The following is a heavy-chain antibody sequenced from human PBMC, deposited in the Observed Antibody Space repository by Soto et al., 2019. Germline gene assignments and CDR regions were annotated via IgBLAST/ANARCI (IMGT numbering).Heavy chain of an antibody. CDR1: GGSFISYA. V-gene: IGHV1-69*06. J-gene: IGHJ5*02. CDR2: IIPIFGTA. CDR3: ASGPNDYSDSSGYWFDP. Sequence: SVKVSCKASGGSFISYAIIWVRQAPGQGLEWMGGIIPIFGTANYAQKFQGRVTITADKSTSTAYMELSSLRSEDTAVYYCASGPNDYSDSSGYWFDPWGQGTLVTVSS. D-gene: IGHD3-22*01.